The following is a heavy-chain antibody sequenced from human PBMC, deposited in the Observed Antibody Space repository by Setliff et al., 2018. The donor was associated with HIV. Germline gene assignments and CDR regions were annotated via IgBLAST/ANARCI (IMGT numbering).Heavy chain of an antibody. CDR2: ISSSGTT. CDR1: DDSFSNYD. V-gene: IGHV4-4*09. Sequence: SETLSLTCVVSDDSFSNYDWTWIRQSPGKALEWIGYISSSGTTNYNPSLRSRVTISMETSNTRFSLWLRSATAADTATSXFXRLGRAIDDGGSSLRLDFWXQGMLXXVS. CDR3: XRLGRAIDDGGSSLRLDF. J-gene: IGHJ4*02. D-gene: IGHD2-21*01.